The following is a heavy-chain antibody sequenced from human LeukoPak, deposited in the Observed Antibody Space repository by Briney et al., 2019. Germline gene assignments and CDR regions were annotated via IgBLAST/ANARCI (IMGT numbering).Heavy chain of an antibody. CDR1: GYTFTSNY. J-gene: IGHJ4*02. CDR2: ISPSGGST. CDR3: ARDSGETGFWSGSYFDY. D-gene: IGHD3-3*01. V-gene: IGHV1-46*01. Sequence: ASVKVSCKAFGYTFTSNYMHWVRQAPGQGPEWMGVISPSGGSTTYAQKFQGRVTLTRDMSTSTDYLELSSLRSEDTAVYYCARDSGETGFWSGSYFDYWGQGTLVTVSS.